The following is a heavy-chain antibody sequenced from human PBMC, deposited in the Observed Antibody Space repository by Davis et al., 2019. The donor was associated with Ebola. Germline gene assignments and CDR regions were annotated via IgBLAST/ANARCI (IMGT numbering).Heavy chain of an antibody. CDR1: GFTFSSYS. CDR2: ISSSSSYI. Sequence: PGGSLRLSCAASGFTFSSYSMNWVRQAPGKGLEWVSSISSSSSYIYYADSVKGRFTISRDNSKNTLYLQMNSLRAEDTAVYYCAKGGSLTHMVRPYYFDYWGQGTLVTVSS. J-gene: IGHJ4*02. V-gene: IGHV3-21*04. D-gene: IGHD3-10*01. CDR3: AKGGSLTHMVRPYYFDY.